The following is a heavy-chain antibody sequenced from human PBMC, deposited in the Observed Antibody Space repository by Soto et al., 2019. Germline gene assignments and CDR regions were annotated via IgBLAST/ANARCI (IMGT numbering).Heavy chain of an antibody. CDR3: ARSEGGFWSGYYLYYYYYGMDV. D-gene: IGHD3-3*01. CDR1: GGSISSSSYY. J-gene: IGHJ6*02. CDR2: IYYSGST. Sequence: SETLSLTCTVSGGSISSSSYYWGWIRQPPGKGLEWIGSIYYSGSTYYNPSLKSRVTISVDTSKNKFSLKLSSVTAADTAVYYCARSEGGFWSGYYLYYYYYGMDVWGQGTTVTVSS. V-gene: IGHV4-39*01.